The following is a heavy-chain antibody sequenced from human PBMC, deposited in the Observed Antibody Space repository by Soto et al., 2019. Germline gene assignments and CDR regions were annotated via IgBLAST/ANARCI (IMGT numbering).Heavy chain of an antibody. J-gene: IGHJ5*02. CDR2: IYWNDDK. CDR3: AHRRVTMVRGPPGWFDP. V-gene: IGHV2-5*01. CDR1: GFSLSTSGVG. Sequence: GSGPTLVNPTQTLTLTCTFSGFSLSTSGVGVGWIRQPPGKALEWLALIYWNDDKRYSPSLKSRLTITKDTSKNQVVLTMTNMDPVDTATYYCAHRRVTMVRGPPGWFDPWGQGTLVTVSS. D-gene: IGHD3-10*01.